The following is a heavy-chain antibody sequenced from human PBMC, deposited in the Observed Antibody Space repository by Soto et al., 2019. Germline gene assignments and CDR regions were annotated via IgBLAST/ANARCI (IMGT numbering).Heavy chain of an antibody. CDR3: TSFNFWTPIVC. J-gene: IGHJ4*02. Sequence: GGSLRLSCAASGFTFTNAWMNWVRQAPGKGPEWVGRIKSKSDGGTSDYAAPVKGRFTISRDDSKNALYLQMDSLKTEDTAVYYCTSFNFWTPIVCWGQGTLVTVSS. V-gene: IGHV3-15*01. D-gene: IGHD3-3*01. CDR1: GFTFTNAW. CDR2: IKSKSDGGTS.